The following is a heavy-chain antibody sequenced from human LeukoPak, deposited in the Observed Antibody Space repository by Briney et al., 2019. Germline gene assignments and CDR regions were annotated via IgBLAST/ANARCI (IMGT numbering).Heavy chain of an antibody. J-gene: IGHJ4*02. CDR3: GRAIGRGPGGHFDY. V-gene: IGHV3-11*03. D-gene: IGHD3-16*01. Sequence: PGGSLRLSCAVSGLTYSAQYMSWIRQAPGKALEWISYISNSGSYTNYADSVRGRFTISRDNAENSLFLQMNSLRAEDTAVYYCGRAIGRGPGGHFDYWGQGTLVTVSS. CDR2: ISNSGSYT. CDR1: GLTYSAQY.